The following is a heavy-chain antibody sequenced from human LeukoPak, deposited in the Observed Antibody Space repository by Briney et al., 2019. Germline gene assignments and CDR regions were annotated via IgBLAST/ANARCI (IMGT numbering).Heavy chain of an antibody. CDR3: AREPGYCAGGSCYYYFDL. D-gene: IGHD2-15*01. J-gene: IGHJ2*01. V-gene: IGHV6-1*01. CDR2: TYYRSKRYN. CDR1: GDSVSSNSAA. Sequence: SQTLSLTCAISGDSVSSNSAAWDWIRQSPSRGLEWLGRTYYRSKRYNDYAVSVKSRITINPDTSKNQFSLRLDSVTPEGTAVYYCAREPGYCAGGSCYYYFDLWGRGTLVTVSS.